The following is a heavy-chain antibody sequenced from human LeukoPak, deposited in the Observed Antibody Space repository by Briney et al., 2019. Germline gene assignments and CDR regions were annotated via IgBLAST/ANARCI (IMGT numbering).Heavy chain of an antibody. D-gene: IGHD3-10*01. CDR1: GFTFSSFW. J-gene: IGHJ4*02. CDR3: GRGMRDYYGLDY. CDR2: TNSDGSAT. V-gene: IGHV3-74*01. Sequence: GGSLRLSCAASGFTFSSFWMHWVRQAPRRGLVWVSHTNSDGSATDYADSVRGRFTISRDNAKNTLYLHMNSLTVEDTAVYYCGRGMRDYYGLDYWGQGILVTVSS.